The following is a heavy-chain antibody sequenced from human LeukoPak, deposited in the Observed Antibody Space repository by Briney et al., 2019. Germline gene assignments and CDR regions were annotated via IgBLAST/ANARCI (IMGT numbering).Heavy chain of an antibody. J-gene: IGHJ2*01. V-gene: IGHV3-23*01. CDR2: LSGSGGST. D-gene: IGHD3-22*01. CDR3: AKLGHMIVTPSNWYFDL. CDR1: GVTFRSYT. Sequence: GGSLRLSCAASGVTFRSYTMSWVRQAPGKGLEWVSALSGSGGSTYYAASVKGRFTISRDNSKNTLYLQMNSLRAEDTAVYYCAKLGHMIVTPSNWYFDLWGRGTLVTVSS.